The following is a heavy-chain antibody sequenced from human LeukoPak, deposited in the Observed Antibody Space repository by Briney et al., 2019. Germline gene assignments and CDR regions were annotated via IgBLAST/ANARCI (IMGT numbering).Heavy chain of an antibody. CDR2: ISAYNGNT. V-gene: IGHV1-18*01. CDR3: ARVSQYSSSWPPGAFDI. CDR1: GYTFTSYG. D-gene: IGHD6-13*01. J-gene: IGHJ3*02. Sequence: ASVKVSCKASGYTFTSYGISWVRQAPGQGLEWMGWISAYNGNTNYAQKLQGRVTMTTDTSTSTAYMELRSLRSDDTAVYYCARVSQYSSSWPPGAFDIWGQGTMVTVSS.